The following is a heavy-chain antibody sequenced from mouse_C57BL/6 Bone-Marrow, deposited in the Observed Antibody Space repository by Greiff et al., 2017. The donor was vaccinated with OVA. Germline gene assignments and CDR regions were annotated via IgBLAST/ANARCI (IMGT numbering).Heavy chain of an antibody. Sequence: VQLKQSGAELVRPGASVTLSCKASGYTFPDYEMHWVKQTPVHGLEWIGAIDPETGGTAYNQQFKSKAILTADKSSSTAYMELRSLTSEDSAVYYCTRPLYYGSPWFAYWGQGTLVTVSA. CDR3: TRPLYYGSPWFAY. J-gene: IGHJ3*01. V-gene: IGHV1-15*01. CDR2: IDPETGGT. CDR1: GYTFPDYE. D-gene: IGHD1-1*01.